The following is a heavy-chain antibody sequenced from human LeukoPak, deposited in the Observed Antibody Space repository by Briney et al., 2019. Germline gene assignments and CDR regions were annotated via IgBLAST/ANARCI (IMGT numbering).Heavy chain of an antibody. J-gene: IGHJ4*02. V-gene: IGHV4-34*01. CDR2: VNHSGTT. CDR3: ARTTQGDDYGDYAADY. CDR1: GGSFSGYY. D-gene: IGHD4-17*01. Sequence: PSETLSLTCAVYGGSFSGYYWSWIRQPPGKGLEWIGEVNHSGTTNYNPSLKSRVTISVDKSKMQFSLKLTSVTAADTAVYYCARTTQGDDYGDYAADYWGQGTQVTVSS.